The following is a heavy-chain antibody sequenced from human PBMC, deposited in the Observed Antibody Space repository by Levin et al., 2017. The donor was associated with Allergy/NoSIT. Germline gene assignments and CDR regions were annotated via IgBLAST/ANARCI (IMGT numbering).Heavy chain of an antibody. CDR2: INYSGTT. CDR1: GASISSGDYY. V-gene: IGHV4-30-4*01. CDR3: ARDRLLRGIIKHWFDP. D-gene: IGHD3-10*01. Sequence: PSETLSLTCTVSGASISSGDYYWTWIRQRPGKGLEWIGYINYSGTTYFHPSLESRLTMSVDTSKNQFSLELSSVTAADTAVYYCARDRLLRGIIKHWFDPWGQGTLVTVSP. J-gene: IGHJ5*02.